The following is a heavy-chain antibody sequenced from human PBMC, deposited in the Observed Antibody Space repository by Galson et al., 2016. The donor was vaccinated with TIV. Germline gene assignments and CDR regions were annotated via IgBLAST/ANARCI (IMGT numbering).Heavy chain of an antibody. J-gene: IGHJ5*02. Sequence: SVKVSCKASGGTFDSYGISWVRQAPGQGLQWMGGIIPVFGTTKYSQDFQGRVAVTADESTGTAYMELSGLRFDDTAVYFCARSRVYSYGHVDPWGQGTLVTVSA. CDR1: GGTFDSYG. CDR3: ARSRVYSYGHVDP. CDR2: IIPVFGTT. D-gene: IGHD5-18*01. V-gene: IGHV1-69*13.